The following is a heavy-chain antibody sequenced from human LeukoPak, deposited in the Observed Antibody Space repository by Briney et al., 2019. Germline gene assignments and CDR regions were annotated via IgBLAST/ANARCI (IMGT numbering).Heavy chain of an antibody. J-gene: IGHJ4*02. V-gene: IGHV4-39*07. CDR2: IYYSGST. D-gene: IGHD3-22*01. CDR1: GGSISSSSYY. Sequence: SETLSLTCTVSGGSISSSSYYWGWIRQPPGKGLEWIGSIYYSGSTYYNPSLKSRVTISVDTSKNQFSLKLSSVTAADTAVYHCASLIGPTMIVVPELDYWGQGTLVTVSS. CDR3: ASLIGPTMIVVPELDY.